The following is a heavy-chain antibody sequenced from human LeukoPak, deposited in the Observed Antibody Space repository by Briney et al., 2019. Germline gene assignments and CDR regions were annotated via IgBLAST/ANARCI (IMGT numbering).Heavy chain of an antibody. V-gene: IGHV3-53*04. CDR3: ARVMRTAMGPNWFDP. Sequence: GGSLRLSCAASGFTVSSNYMSWVRQAPGKGLEWVSVIYSGGSTYYADSVKGRFTISRHNSKNTLYLQMNSLRAEDTAVYYCARVMRTAMGPNWFDPRGQGTLVTVSS. CDR1: GFTVSSNY. CDR2: IYSGGST. D-gene: IGHD5-18*01. J-gene: IGHJ5*02.